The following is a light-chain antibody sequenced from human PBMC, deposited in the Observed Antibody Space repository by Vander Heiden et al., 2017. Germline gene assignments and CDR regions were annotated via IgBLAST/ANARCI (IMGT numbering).Light chain of an antibody. CDR3: QQYGSAPGT. J-gene: IGKJ3*01. V-gene: IGKV3-20*01. Sequence: EIALTQSPGTLSLSPGERATPACRPSQSVSSSYLAWYQQKPGQAPRLLIYGASSRATGIPDRFSGSGSGTDFTLTISRLEPEDFAVYYCQQYGSAPGTFGPGTKVDIK. CDR2: GAS. CDR1: QSVSSSY.